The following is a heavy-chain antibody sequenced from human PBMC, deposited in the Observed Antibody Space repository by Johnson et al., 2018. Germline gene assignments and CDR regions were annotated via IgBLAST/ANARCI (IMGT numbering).Heavy chain of an antibody. CDR3: ATHPPGSYRVNDAFEM. V-gene: IGHV1-46*01. D-gene: IGHD1-26*01. Sequence: QWVRQAPGQGLEWVGIINPSTGSTTYAQKFQGRVTMTRDTSTITVYMDVSSLRSDDTAVYYCATHPPGSYRVNDAFEMWGQGTMVTVSS. CDR2: INPSTGST. J-gene: IGHJ3*02.